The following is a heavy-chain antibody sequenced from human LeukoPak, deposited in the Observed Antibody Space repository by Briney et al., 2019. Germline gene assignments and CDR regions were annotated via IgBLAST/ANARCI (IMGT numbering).Heavy chain of an antibody. CDR1: GFTFSSYW. Sequence: GGSLRLSCAASGFTFSSYWMHWVRQAPGKGLVWVSRVNSDGTGTTYADSVEGRFTISRDNAKNTVYLQMHSLRAEDTAIYYCIRTLIVAASPYMDVWGKGTTVTVSS. J-gene: IGHJ6*03. V-gene: IGHV3-74*01. D-gene: IGHD5-12*01. CDR2: VNSDGTGT. CDR3: IRTLIVAASPYMDV.